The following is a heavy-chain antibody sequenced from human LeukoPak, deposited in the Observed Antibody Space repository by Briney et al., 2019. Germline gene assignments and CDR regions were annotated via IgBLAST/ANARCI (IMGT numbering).Heavy chain of an antibody. CDR3: ARGSPHYCYDSSGYYSYGMDV. CDR1: GYTFTSYD. CDR2: MNPNSGNT. V-gene: IGHV1-8*01. D-gene: IGHD3-22*01. J-gene: IGHJ6*02. Sequence: ASVKVSCKASGYTFTSYDINWVRQATGQGLEWMGWMNPNSGNTGYAQKFQGRVTMTRNTSISTAYMELSSLRSEDTAVYYCARGSPHYCYDSSGYYSYGMDVWGQGTTVTVSS.